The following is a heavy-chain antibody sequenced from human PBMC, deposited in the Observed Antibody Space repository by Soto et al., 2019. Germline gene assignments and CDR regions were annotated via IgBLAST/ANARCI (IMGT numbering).Heavy chain of an antibody. J-gene: IGHJ6*02. CDR3: ARVHGMDV. CDR2: SSGDSGNT. CDR1: GYTFTTYG. Sequence: QGQLVQSGAEVKKPGASVKLSCKASGYTFTTYGICGVRQAPGQGLEWMGRSSGDSGNTNYAQKLQRRVTMTTDTYTNTAYMELRSLRSDDTAVYYFARVHGMDVWGQGTTVTVSS. V-gene: IGHV1-18*01.